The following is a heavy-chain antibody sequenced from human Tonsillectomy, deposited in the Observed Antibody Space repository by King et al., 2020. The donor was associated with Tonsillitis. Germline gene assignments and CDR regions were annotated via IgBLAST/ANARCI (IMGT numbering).Heavy chain of an antibody. D-gene: IGHD1-26*01. CDR2: MYSSGTI. CDR1: GGSISSGDHY. V-gene: IGHV4-39*01. Sequence: MQLQESGPGVVEPSETLSLTCTVSGGSISSGDHYWAWIRQPPGKGLEWIGYMYSSGTIFYNPSLKSRITISAGTSENRFSLKLRSVTAADTAVYFSARYVSGSFDYWGQGALVTVSS. CDR3: ARYVSGSFDY. J-gene: IGHJ4*02.